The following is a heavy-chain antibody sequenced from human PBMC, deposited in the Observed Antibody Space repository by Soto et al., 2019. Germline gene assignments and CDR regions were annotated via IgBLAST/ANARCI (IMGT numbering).Heavy chain of an antibody. CDR1: GFSFSSYA. J-gene: IGHJ4*02. CDR3: AKSTLVVLVVHEFDE. V-gene: IGHV3-23*01. CDR2: LSGSGDTT. Sequence: GGSLRLSCAASGFSFSSYAMSWVRQAPGKGLEWVSGLSGSGDTTHYADSVKGRFTISRDYSKNTLYMQMNNLRADDTAVYFCAKSTLVVLVVHEFDEWGQGTLVTVSS. D-gene: IGHD3-22*01.